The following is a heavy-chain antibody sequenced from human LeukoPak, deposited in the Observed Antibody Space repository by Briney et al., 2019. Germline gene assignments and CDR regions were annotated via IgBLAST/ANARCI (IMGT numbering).Heavy chain of an antibody. V-gene: IGHV3-66*01. Sequence: GGSLRLSCAASGFMVRSNYLTWVRQTPGKGLEFISIIYSGDDTHYADSVKGRFIVSRDNFKNMVYLQMNSLRAEDTAVYLCAKLELRYFVILWGQGTLVTVSS. J-gene: IGHJ4*02. D-gene: IGHD3-9*01. CDR3: AKLELRYFVIL. CDR2: IYSGDDT. CDR1: GFMVRSNY.